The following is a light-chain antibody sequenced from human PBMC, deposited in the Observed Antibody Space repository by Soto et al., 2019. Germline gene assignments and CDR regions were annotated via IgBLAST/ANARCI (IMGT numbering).Light chain of an antibody. V-gene: IGLV2-11*01. CDR1: SSDVGNYKY. CDR2: DVS. J-gene: IGLJ2*01. Sequence: QSALTQPRSVSGSPGQSVTISCTGTSSDVGNYKYVSWYQQHPGKAPKLMIYDVSERPSGVPDRFSGSKSGNTASLTISGLQAEDEADYYCCSYAGSYTVIFGGGTKLTVL. CDR3: CSYAGSYTVI.